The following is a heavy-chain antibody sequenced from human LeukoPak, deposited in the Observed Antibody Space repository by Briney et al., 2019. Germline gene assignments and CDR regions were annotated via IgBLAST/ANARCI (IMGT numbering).Heavy chain of an antibody. CDR2: ISGSGGST. Sequence: PGGSLRLSCAASGFTFSSYAMSWVRQAPGKGLEWVSAISGSGGSTYYADSVEGRFTISRDNSKNTLYLQMNSLGAEDTAVYYCAKRPYSGYGKRLYYFDYWGQGTLVTVSS. CDR3: AKRPYSGYGKRLYYFDY. CDR1: GFTFSSYA. J-gene: IGHJ4*02. V-gene: IGHV3-23*01. D-gene: IGHD5-12*01.